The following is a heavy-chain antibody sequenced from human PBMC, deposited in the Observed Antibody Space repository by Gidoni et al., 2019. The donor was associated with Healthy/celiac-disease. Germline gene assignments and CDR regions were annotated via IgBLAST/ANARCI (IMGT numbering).Heavy chain of an antibody. D-gene: IGHD4-17*01. J-gene: IGHJ3*02. CDR2: IYSGGST. CDR3: ARGFDYGDYVHAFDI. V-gene: IGHV3-66*01. CDR1: GFTVSSNY. Sequence: EVQLVESGGGLVHPGGSLRLSSAASGFTVSSNYMSWVRQAPGKGLEWVSVIYSGGSTYYADSVKGRFTISRDNSKNTLYLQMNSLRAEDTAVYYCARGFDYGDYVHAFDIWGQGTMVTVSS.